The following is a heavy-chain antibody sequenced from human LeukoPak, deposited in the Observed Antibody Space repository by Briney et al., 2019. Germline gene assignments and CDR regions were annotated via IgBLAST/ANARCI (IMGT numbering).Heavy chain of an antibody. CDR2: ISGSGGST. CDR1: GFTFSSCV. Sequence: PGGSLRLSCAASGFTFSSCVMSWVRQAPGKGLEWVSAISGSGGSTYYADSVKGRFTISRDNSKNTLYLQMNSLRAEDTAVYYCAKEQRGARETFDYWGQGTLVTVSS. CDR3: AKEQRGARETFDY. J-gene: IGHJ4*02. V-gene: IGHV3-23*01.